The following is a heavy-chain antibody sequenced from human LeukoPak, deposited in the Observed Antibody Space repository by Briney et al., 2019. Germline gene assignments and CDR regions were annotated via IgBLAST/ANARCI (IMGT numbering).Heavy chain of an antibody. D-gene: IGHD6-19*01. Sequence: PSETLSLTCTVSGGSISSSSYYWGWIRQPPGKGLEWIGSIYYSGSTYYNPSLKSRVTISVDTSKNQFSLKLSSVTAADTAVYYCARVSGRVHFAVAQYWGQGTLVTVSS. CDR1: GGSISSSSYY. CDR3: ARVSGRVHFAVAQY. J-gene: IGHJ4*02. CDR2: IYYSGST. V-gene: IGHV4-39*07.